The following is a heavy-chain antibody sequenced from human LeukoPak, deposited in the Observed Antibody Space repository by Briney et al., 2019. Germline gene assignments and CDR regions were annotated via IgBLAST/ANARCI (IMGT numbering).Heavy chain of an antibody. V-gene: IGHV1-46*01. J-gene: IGHJ6*02. D-gene: IGHD6-13*01. CDR1: RYTFTSYH. Sequence: AAVKDSCMASRYTFTSYHMHWVRPPPGQGGEWMGIINPSGGSTNYAQKFQGRVTMTRDTSTSTVYMELSSLRSEDTAVYYCARVKQQLDHYYYYGMDVWGQGTTVTVSS. CDR3: ARVKQQLDHYYYYGMDV. CDR2: INPSGGST.